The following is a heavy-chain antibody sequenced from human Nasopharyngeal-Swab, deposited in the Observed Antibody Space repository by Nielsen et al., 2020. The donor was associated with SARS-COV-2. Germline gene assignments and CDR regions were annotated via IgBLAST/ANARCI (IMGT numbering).Heavy chain of an antibody. J-gene: IGHJ4*02. D-gene: IGHD4-23*01. CDR3: AKGNSIPGYANEYYFDY. Sequence: GESLKISCAASGFTFSSYSMNWVRQAPGKGLEWVSSISSSSSYIYYADSVKGRFTISRDNAKNSLYLQMNSLRAEDTAVYYCAKGNSIPGYANEYYFDYWGQGTLVTVSS. CDR2: ISSSSSYI. CDR1: GFTFSSYS. V-gene: IGHV3-21*01.